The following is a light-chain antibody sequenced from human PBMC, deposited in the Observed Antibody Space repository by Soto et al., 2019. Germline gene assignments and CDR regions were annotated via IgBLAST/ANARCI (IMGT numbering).Light chain of an antibody. V-gene: IGKV3-11*01. CDR1: QNVENY. J-gene: IGKJ5*01. CDR2: DAS. CDR3: QQRKDXPPLT. Sequence: ETVLTQSPATLSLSPGERATLSCRASQNVENYLAWYQQKPGQAPRLLVYDASNRATGIPARFSGSGFGTDFTLTISSLEPEDFAVYYCQQRKDXPPLTFGQXXRL.